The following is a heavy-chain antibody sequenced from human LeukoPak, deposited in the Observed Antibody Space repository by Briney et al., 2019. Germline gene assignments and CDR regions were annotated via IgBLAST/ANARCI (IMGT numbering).Heavy chain of an antibody. V-gene: IGHV1-3*01. CDR2: INAGNGNT. Sequence: RASVKVSCKASGYTFSSYAMHWVRQAPGQRLEWMGWINAGNGNTKYSQKFQDRITFTSDTSASTAYMELSSLRSEDTAVYYCAIHCSGGSCSRSYYFDYWGQGTLATVSS. CDR1: GYTFSSYA. CDR3: AIHCSGGSCSRSYYFDY. D-gene: IGHD2-15*01. J-gene: IGHJ4*02.